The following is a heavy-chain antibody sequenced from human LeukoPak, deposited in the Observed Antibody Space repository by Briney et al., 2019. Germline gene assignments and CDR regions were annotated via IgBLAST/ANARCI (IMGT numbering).Heavy chain of an antibody. CDR3: ARDPGDPGIAVAGTGGLDY. V-gene: IGHV3-30-3*01. Sequence: PGRSLRLSCAASGFTFSSYAMHWVRQAPGKGLEWGAFISYDGSHKYYAASVKGRFTISRDNSKNTLYLQMNSLRAEDTAVYYCARDPGDPGIAVAGTGGLDYRGQGTLVTVSS. J-gene: IGHJ4*02. CDR1: GFTFSSYA. CDR2: ISYDGSHK. D-gene: IGHD6-19*01.